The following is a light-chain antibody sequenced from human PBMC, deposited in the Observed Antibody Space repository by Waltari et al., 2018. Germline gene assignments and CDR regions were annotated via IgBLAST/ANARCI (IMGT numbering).Light chain of an antibody. CDR3: NSYAGSSSWV. V-gene: IGLV2-14*01. J-gene: IGLJ3*02. CDR1: SSDVGFYNY. Sequence: QSALTQPASVSGSPGQSITISCTGTSSDVGFYNYVSWYQQHPGKAPKLMIYDVSERVVGVSNRFSGSKSGDTASLTISGLQAEDEADYYCNSYAGSSSWVFGGGTKLTVL. CDR2: DVS.